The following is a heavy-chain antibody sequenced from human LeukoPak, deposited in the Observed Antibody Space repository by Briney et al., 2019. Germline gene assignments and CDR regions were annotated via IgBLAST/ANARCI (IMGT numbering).Heavy chain of an antibody. CDR3: ASLVRDYYYYMDV. J-gene: IGHJ6*03. CDR1: GGSFNSHY. D-gene: IGHD3-10*01. Sequence: SETLSLTCTVSGGSFNSHYWNWIRQPPGKGLEWIGYIYYSGTTYYNPSLKSRVTISIDTSKNQFSPKLSSVTAADTAVYYCASLVRDYYYYMDVWGKGTTVTVSS. CDR2: IYYSGTT. V-gene: IGHV4-59*11.